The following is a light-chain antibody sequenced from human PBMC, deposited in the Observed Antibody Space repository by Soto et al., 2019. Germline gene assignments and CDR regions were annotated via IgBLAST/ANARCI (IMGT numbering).Light chain of an antibody. CDR1: QSVRSNY. CDR3: QQYDGSPWT. J-gene: IGKJ2*01. Sequence: ETVLTQSPGTLSLSPGERATLSCTTSQSVRSNYLAWYQQKPGQAPRLVVYGAFNRATGIPDRFSGSGSGTDFTLTISGLEPEDSAVYYCQQYDGSPWTFGQGTRLEI. V-gene: IGKV3-20*01. CDR2: GAF.